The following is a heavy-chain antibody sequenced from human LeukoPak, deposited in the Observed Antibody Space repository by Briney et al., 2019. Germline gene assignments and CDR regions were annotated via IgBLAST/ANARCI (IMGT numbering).Heavy chain of an antibody. Sequence: ASVKVSFKASAYIFTSYYMHWVRQAPGQGLEWMGVINPSGGSTTYAQKFQGRVTMTSDTSTSTLYMELSSLRSEDTAVYYCARDRAVAGFRFDYWGQGTLVTVS. J-gene: IGHJ4*02. CDR1: AYIFTSYY. V-gene: IGHV1-46*01. CDR3: ARDRAVAGFRFDY. D-gene: IGHD6-19*01. CDR2: INPSGGST.